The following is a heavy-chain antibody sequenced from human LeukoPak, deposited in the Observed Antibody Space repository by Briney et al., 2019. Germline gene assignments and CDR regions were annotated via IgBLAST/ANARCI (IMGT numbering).Heavy chain of an antibody. D-gene: IGHD3-22*01. CDR3: ARDSSYYDSSGYSFDY. J-gene: IGHJ4*02. Sequence: GGSLRLSCAASGFTFSSYWMSWVRQAPGKGLEWVANIKQDGSEKYYVDSVKGRFTISRDNAKNSLYLQMNSLRAEDTAVYYCARDSSYYDSSGYSFDYWGREPWSPSPQ. V-gene: IGHV3-7*01. CDR1: GFTFSSYW. CDR2: IKQDGSEK.